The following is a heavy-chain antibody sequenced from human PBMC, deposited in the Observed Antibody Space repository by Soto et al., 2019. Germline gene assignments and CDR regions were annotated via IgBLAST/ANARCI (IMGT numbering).Heavy chain of an antibody. Sequence: SETLSLTCTVSGGSISSGGYYCSWIRQHPGKGLEWIGYIYYSGSTYYNPSLKSRVTISVDTSKNQFSLKLSSVTAADTAVYYCARSSSGYYAYFEYWGQGTMVTVSS. V-gene: IGHV4-31*03. CDR1: GGSISSGGYY. CDR2: IYYSGST. J-gene: IGHJ4*02. D-gene: IGHD3-22*01. CDR3: ARSSSGYYAYFEY.